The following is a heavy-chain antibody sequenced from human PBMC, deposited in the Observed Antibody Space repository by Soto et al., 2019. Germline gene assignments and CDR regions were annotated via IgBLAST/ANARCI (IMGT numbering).Heavy chain of an antibody. CDR3: PRGRWVVLWGDC. D-gene: IGHD2-21*01. Sequence: QVQLVQSGTEVKKPGASGKVSGKASGYTFTNYVVSWVRQAPGQGIEWMGWISANNGGTTYAQKFQGRITMTTDTSTSKAYMELSSLRSDDTAVYYCPRGRWVVLWGDCWGQGTLVTVSS. CDR1: GYTFTNYV. V-gene: IGHV1-18*01. J-gene: IGHJ4*02. CDR2: ISANNGGT.